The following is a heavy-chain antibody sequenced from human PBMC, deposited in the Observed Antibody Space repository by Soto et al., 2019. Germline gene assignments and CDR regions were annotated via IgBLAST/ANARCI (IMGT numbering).Heavy chain of an antibody. D-gene: IGHD6-19*01. CDR3: TTVGVKSIAVAGSNYYYYGMDV. J-gene: IGHJ6*02. Sequence: GGSLRLSCAASGFTXSNAWINWVRQAPGKGLEWVGRIKSKTDGGTTDYAAPVKGRFTISRDDSKNTLYLQMNSLKTEDTAVYYCTTVGVKSIAVAGSNYYYYGMDVWGQGTTVTVS. V-gene: IGHV3-15*07. CDR2: IKSKTDGGTT. CDR1: GFTXSNAW.